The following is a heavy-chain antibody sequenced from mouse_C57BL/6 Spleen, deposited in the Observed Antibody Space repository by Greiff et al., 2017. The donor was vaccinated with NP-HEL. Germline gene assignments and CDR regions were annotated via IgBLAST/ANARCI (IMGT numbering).Heavy chain of an antibody. CDR1: GYTFTDYN. D-gene: IGHD2-4*01. J-gene: IGHJ3*01. Sequence: EVQLQQSGPELVKPGASVKMSCKASGYTFTDYNMHWVKQSHGKSLEWIGYINPNNGGTSYNQKFKGKATLTVNKSSSTAYMELRSLTSEDSAVYYCARNAYYDPPFADWGQGTLVTVSA. CDR3: ARNAYYDPPFAD. V-gene: IGHV1-22*01. CDR2: INPNNGGT.